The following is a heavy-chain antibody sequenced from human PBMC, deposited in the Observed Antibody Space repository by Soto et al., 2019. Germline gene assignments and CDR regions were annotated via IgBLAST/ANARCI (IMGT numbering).Heavy chain of an antibody. D-gene: IGHD6-19*01. Sequence: EVQLLESGGGVVQPGGSLRLSCVASGFNFKKFAMAWVRQAAGEGLEWVSGISCCGGSASYADSVKGRFSIARDDSKNTVSLQLNSLRAEDTAVYYCAKDPTSSGWYNYGMDVWGQGTTVTVSS. V-gene: IGHV3-23*01. J-gene: IGHJ6*02. CDR2: ISCCGGSA. CDR3: AKDPTSSGWYNYGMDV. CDR1: GFNFKKFA.